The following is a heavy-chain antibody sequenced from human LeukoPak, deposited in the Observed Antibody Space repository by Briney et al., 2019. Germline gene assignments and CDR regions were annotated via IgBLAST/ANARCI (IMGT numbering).Heavy chain of an antibody. D-gene: IGHD2-2*01. CDR2: IYSGGST. CDR1: GFTVSTYY. J-gene: IGHJ4*02. Sequence: GGSLRLSCAASGFTVSTYYMTWVRRAPGKGLECVSVIYSGGSTYYADSVKGRFTVSRDNSKNTLYPQMNSLRAEDTAMYYCARGLGYCTSTTCLLPFDYWGQGTLVTVSS. CDR3: ARGLGYCTSTTCLLPFDY. V-gene: IGHV3-53*01.